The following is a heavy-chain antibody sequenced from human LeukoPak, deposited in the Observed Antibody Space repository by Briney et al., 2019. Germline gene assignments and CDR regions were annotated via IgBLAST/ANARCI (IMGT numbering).Heavy chain of an antibody. CDR3: ARDYGAKGVDP. CDR1: GGSMSSYY. V-gene: IGHV4-59*01. Sequence: SETLSLTCTVSGGSMSSYYWSWIRQPPGKGLEWIGYIYYSGSTKYNPSLKSRLTISVDMSKNQLSLKLSSVTAADTAVYYCARDYGAKGVDPWGQGTLVTVSS. D-gene: IGHD4-17*01. CDR2: IYYSGST. J-gene: IGHJ5*02.